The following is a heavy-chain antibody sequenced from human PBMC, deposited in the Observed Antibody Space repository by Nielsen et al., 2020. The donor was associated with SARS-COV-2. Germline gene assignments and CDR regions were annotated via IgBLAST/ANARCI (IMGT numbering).Heavy chain of an antibody. Sequence: GESLKISCAASGFTFSSYAMSWVRQAPGKGLEWVSGIGGGGGRTNYADSVKGRFSISRDNSKNMLHLQMNSLRAEDTAIYYCVRSALYSSSSRWFDPWGQGTLVTVSS. J-gene: IGHJ5*02. V-gene: IGHV3-23*01. CDR2: IGGGGGRT. CDR3: VRSALYSSSSRWFDP. D-gene: IGHD6-6*01. CDR1: GFTFSSYA.